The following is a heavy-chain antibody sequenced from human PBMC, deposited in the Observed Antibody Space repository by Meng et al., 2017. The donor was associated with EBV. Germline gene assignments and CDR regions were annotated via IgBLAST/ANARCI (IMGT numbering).Heavy chain of an antibody. V-gene: IGHV1-2*06. J-gene: IGHJ5*02. D-gene: IGHD6-13*01. Sequence: QVQVVQAGAEVKMPWASVKVSCKAPRYTFTGYYLHWVRQAPGQGLEWMGRINPNSGGTNYAQKFQGRVTMTRDTSISTAYMELSRLRSDDTAVYYCAKGADLAAAGTFWFDPWGQGTLVTVSS. CDR3: AKGADLAAAGTFWFDP. CDR2: INPNSGGT. CDR1: RYTFTGYY.